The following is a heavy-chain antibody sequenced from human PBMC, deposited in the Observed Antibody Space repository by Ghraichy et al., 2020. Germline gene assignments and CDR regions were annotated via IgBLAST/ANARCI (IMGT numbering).Heavy chain of an antibody. CDR3: ARGGWGGNSEPDY. CDR2: IYPADSDT. J-gene: IGHJ4*02. Sequence: GESLNISCKGSGYNFTNYWIGWVRQMPGKGLEWMGIIYPADSDTRYSPSFQGQVTISADKSINTAYLQWSSLKASDTAIYYCARGGWGGNSEPDYWGQGTLVTVSS. CDR1: GYNFTNYW. D-gene: IGHD4-23*01. V-gene: IGHV5-51*01.